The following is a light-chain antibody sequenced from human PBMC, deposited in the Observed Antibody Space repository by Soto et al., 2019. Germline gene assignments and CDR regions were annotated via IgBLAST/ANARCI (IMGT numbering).Light chain of an antibody. CDR2: DVS. J-gene: IGLJ1*01. CDR3: SSYTSTLRYV. CDR1: SSDVGGYNY. Sequence: QSALTQPAPVSGSPGQSITISCTGTSSDVGGYNYVSWYQQHPGKAPKLMIYDVSNRPSGVSNRFSGSKSGNTASLTISGLQAEDEADYYCSSYTSTLRYVFGTGTKVTVL. V-gene: IGLV2-14*01.